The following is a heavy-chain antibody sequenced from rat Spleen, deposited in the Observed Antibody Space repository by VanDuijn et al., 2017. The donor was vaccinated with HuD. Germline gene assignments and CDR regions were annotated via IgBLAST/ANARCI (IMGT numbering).Heavy chain of an antibody. CDR3: ARETGYNSYVDY. CDR2: ISYDGSST. V-gene: IGHV5-7*01. D-gene: IGHD1-4*01. CDR1: GFTFSDYY. Sequence: EVQLVESDGGLVQPGRSLKLSCAASGFTFSDYYMAWVRQAPTKGLEWVASISYDGSSTYYRDSVKGRFTISRDIANSTLYLRMNSLRSEDTATYYCARETGYNSYVDYWGQGVMVTVSS. J-gene: IGHJ2*01.